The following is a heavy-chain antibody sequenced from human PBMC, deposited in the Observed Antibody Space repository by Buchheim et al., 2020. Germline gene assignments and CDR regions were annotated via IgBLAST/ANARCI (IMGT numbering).Heavy chain of an antibody. D-gene: IGHD2-2*01. Sequence: QVQLVESGGGVVQPGRSLRLSCAASGFTFSSYAMHWVRQAPGKGLEWVAVISYDGSNKYYADSVKGRFTISRDNSKNTLYLQMNSLRAEDTAVYYCARARAIGYCSSTSCYENYFDYWGQGTL. V-gene: IGHV3-30*04. CDR3: ARARAIGYCSSTSCYENYFDY. J-gene: IGHJ4*02. CDR1: GFTFSSYA. CDR2: ISYDGSNK.